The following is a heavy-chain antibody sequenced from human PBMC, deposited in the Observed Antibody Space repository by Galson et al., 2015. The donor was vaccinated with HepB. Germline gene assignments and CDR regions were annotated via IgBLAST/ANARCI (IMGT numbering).Heavy chain of an antibody. J-gene: IGHJ4*02. CDR1: GGSISTTYYS. CDR3: ARLSTTVAPQGH. Sequence: ETLSLTCSVSGGSISTTYYSWGWIRQPPGQGLEWLGSFSYSGSTYYSPSLKSRLTISVDTSKNQFSLKLTSMTAADTAVYYCARLSTTVAPQGHWGQGTLVTVSS. CDR2: FSYSGST. V-gene: IGHV4-39*01. D-gene: IGHD1-1*01.